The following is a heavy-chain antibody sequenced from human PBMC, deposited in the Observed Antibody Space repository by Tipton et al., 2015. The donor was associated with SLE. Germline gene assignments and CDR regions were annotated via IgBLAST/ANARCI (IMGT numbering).Heavy chain of an antibody. V-gene: IGHV4-39*07. CDR2: ISSSGNA. CDR1: GHSISSNKYY. D-gene: IGHD2-21*01. Sequence: TLSLTCSVSGHSISSNKYYWAWIRQPPGQGLEWIGTISSSGNAFYNPSFKSRVTISADTSKNQFSLNLNSVAAADTGVYYCARDLGDRFDCWGQGTLVTVSS. J-gene: IGHJ4*02. CDR3: ARDLGDRFDC.